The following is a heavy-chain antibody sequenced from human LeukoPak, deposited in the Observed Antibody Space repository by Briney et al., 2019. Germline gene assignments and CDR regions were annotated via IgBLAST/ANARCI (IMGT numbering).Heavy chain of an antibody. Sequence: PSETLSLTCTVSGGSISSYYWSWIRQPPGKGLEWIEYIYYSGSTNYNPSLKSRVTISVDTSKNQFSLKLSSVTAADTAVYYCARDTLYDSSGSYMDVWGKGTTVTISS. CDR1: GGSISSYY. CDR3: ARDTLYDSSGSYMDV. CDR2: IYYSGST. V-gene: IGHV4-59*01. D-gene: IGHD3-22*01. J-gene: IGHJ6*03.